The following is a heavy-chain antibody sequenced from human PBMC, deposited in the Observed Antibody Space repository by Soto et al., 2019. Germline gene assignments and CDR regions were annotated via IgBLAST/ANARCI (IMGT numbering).Heavy chain of an antibody. J-gene: IGHJ4*02. V-gene: IGHV4-4*02. CDR1: GVSITSTDW. Sequence: QVQLQESGPGLVKPSETLSLSCAVSGVSITSTDWWSWVRQPPGKGLQWIGEVSLGGGANYNPSLESRVTISVDNSKNQFSLTLNSVTAADTVVYFCAGSTADTTLKASSFWGQGTLVTVSS. CDR3: AGSTADTTLKASSF. CDR2: VSLGGGA. D-gene: IGHD4-4*01.